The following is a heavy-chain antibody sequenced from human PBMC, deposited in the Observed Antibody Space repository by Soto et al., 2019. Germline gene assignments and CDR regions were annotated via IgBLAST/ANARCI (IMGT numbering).Heavy chain of an antibody. Sequence: ASVKVSCKASGYTFTSYAMHWVRQAPGQRLEWMGWINAGNGNTKYSQKFQGRVTITRDTSASTAYMELSSLRSEDTAVHYCARDYYDSSGYSDAFDIWGQGTMVTVSS. J-gene: IGHJ3*02. CDR3: ARDYYDSSGYSDAFDI. V-gene: IGHV1-3*01. CDR1: GYTFTSYA. D-gene: IGHD3-22*01. CDR2: INAGNGNT.